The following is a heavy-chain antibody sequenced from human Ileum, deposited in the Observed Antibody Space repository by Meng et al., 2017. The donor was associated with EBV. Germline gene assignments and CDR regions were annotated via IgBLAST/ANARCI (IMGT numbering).Heavy chain of an antibody. J-gene: IGHJ4*02. Sequence: VRLVDVGGCLIHPGGSRSLSCAASGFTVSSNYMSWVRQAPGKGLEWVSVIYTGGSTYYADSVKGRFTISRDNSKNMLYLQMNSLRGEDTAVYYCANKSEGYDHWGQGTLVTVSS. V-gene: IGHV3-53*01. CDR1: GFTVSSNY. CDR3: ANKSEGYDH. D-gene: IGHD5-12*01. CDR2: IYTGGST.